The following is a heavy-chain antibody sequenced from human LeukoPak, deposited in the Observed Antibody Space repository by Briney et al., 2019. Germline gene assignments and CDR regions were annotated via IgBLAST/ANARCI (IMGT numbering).Heavy chain of an antibody. J-gene: IGHJ4*02. CDR2: INGDGSST. Sequence: GGSLRLSCAASGFIFSSHWMHWVRQAPGKGLVWVSRINGDGSSTNYADSVQGRFTISRDNAKNTLYLQMNSLRAEDTALYYCAKVAGTTPKLMYYFDYWGQGTLVTVSS. CDR3: AKVAGTTPKLMYYFDY. D-gene: IGHD1-7*01. V-gene: IGHV3-74*01. CDR1: GFIFSSHW.